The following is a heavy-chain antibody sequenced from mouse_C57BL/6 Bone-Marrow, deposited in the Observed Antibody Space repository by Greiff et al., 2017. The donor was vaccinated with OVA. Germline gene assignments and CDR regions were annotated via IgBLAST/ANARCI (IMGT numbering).Heavy chain of an antibody. CDR2: INPNNGGT. D-gene: IGHD1-1*01. CDR1: GYTFTDYY. V-gene: IGHV1-26*01. Sequence: VQLQQSGPELVKPGASVKISCKASGYTFTDYYMNWVKQSHGKGLEWIGDINPNNGGTSYNQKFKGKATLTVDKSSSTAYMELRSLTSEDSAVYYGAKWHYGSRDLDYWGQGTTLTVSA. J-gene: IGHJ2*01. CDR3: AKWHYGSRDLDY.